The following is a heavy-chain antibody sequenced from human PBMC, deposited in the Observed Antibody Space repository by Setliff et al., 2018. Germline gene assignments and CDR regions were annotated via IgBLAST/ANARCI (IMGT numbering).Heavy chain of an antibody. CDR2: IYSSGST. J-gene: IGHJ6*03. D-gene: IGHD6-6*01. CDR1: GGSISSGSYY. Sequence: PSETLSLTCTVSGGSISSGSYYWSWIRQPAGKGLEWIGLIYSSGSTNYNPSLKSRVTISVDRSKNQFSLKLSSVIAADTAVYYCARDLYSSSSGGFYYYYYYMDVWGKGTTVTVSS. V-gene: IGHV4-61*02. CDR3: ARDLYSSSSGGFYYYYYYMDV.